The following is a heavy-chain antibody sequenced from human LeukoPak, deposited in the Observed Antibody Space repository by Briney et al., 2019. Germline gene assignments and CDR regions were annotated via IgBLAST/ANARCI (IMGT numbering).Heavy chain of an antibody. CDR3: ARGPYYHPSDAFDL. V-gene: IGHV3-33*01. CDR1: GLIFTNFA. Sequence: GGSLRLSCGASGLIFTNFAFHWVRQAPGKGLVWVSVIWNDKNNKYYADSVKGRFTMSRDNSRNTLYLQMNSLRTEDTAVYYCARGPYYHPSDAFDLWGRGTMVTVS. CDR2: IWNDKNNK. J-gene: IGHJ3*01. D-gene: IGHD3-22*01.